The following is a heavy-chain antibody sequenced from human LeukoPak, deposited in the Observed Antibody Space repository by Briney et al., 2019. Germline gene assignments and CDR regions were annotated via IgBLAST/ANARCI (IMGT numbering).Heavy chain of an antibody. V-gene: IGHV3-66*01. CDR2: IYGGVNT. D-gene: IGHD1-1*01. J-gene: IGHJ4*02. CDR3: AKSPKTGFLFDY. Sequence: GGSLRLSCAASGFTVGTNYMSWVRQAPGKGLEWVSVIYGGVNTVYADSVQGRFTISRDNSKNTLYLQMSSLRAEDTAVYYCAKSPKTGFLFDYWGKGTLVTVSS. CDR1: GFTVGTNY.